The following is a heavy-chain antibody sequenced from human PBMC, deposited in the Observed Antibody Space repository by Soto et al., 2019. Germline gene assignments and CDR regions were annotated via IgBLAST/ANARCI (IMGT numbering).Heavy chain of an antibody. V-gene: IGHV1-69*06. CDR1: GGTFSSYS. Sequence: SVKVSCKASGGTFSSYSISWVRQAPVQALEWMGGIIPIFGTANYAQKFQGRVTITADKSTSTAYMELSSLRSEDTAVYYCARGGSYDFRSSQAPPIDVWGQGTKVTVS. CDR2: IIPIFGTA. D-gene: IGHD3-3*01. CDR3: ARGGSYDFRSSQAPPIDV. J-gene: IGHJ6*02.